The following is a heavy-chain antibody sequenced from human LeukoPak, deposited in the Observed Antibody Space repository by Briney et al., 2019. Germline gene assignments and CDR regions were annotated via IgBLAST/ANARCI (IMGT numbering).Heavy chain of an antibody. J-gene: IGHJ6*03. D-gene: IGHD6-13*01. CDR2: INRSGST. V-gene: IGHV4-34*01. CDR1: GGSFSGYY. Sequence: SETLSLTCAVYGGSFSGYYWSWIRQPPGKGLEWIGEINRSGSTNYNPSLKSRVTISVDTSKNQFSLKLSSVTAADTAVYYCARLQLVYYYYYYMDVWGKGTTVTISS. CDR3: ARLQLVYYYYYYMDV.